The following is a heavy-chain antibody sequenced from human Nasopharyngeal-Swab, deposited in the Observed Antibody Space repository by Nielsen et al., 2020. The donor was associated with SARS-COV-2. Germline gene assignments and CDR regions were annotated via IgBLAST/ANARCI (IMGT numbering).Heavy chain of an antibody. J-gene: IGHJ6*02. V-gene: IGHV3-7*01. CDR3: ARDFSAPLLAFYYYYGMDV. Sequence: GESLKISCAASGFTFSSYWMSWVRQPPGKGLEWVANIKQDGREKYYVDSVKGRFTISRDNDKNSLYLQMNSLRAEDTAVYYCARDFSAPLLAFYYYYGMDVWGQGTTVTVSS. CDR1: GFTFSSYW. D-gene: IGHD2-15*01. CDR2: IKQDGREK.